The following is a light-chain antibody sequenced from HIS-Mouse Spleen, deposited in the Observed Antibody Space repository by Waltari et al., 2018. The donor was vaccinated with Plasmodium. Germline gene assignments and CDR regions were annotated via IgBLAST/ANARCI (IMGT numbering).Light chain of an antibody. V-gene: IGKV1-13*02. Sequence: AIKLTQSPSSLPASVGASIIISCGASQGISSALAWDQQKPGKAPKLLIYDATSLESGVPSRFSGSGSGTDFTLTISSLQPEDFATYYCPQFNSYPRTFGQGTKVEIK. J-gene: IGKJ1*01. CDR1: QGISSA. CDR3: PQFNSYPRT. CDR2: DAT.